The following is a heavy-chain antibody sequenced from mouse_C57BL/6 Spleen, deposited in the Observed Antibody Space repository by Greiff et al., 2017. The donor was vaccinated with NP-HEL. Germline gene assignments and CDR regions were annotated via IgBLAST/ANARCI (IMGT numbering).Heavy chain of an antibody. J-gene: IGHJ4*01. Sequence: EVQLVESEGGLVQPGSSMKLSCTASGFTFSDYYMAWVRQVPEKGLEWVANINYDGSSTYYLDSLKSRFIISRDNAKNILYLQMSSLKSEDTATYYCAREGYYYGSSYGAMDYWGQGTSVTVSS. CDR3: AREGYYYGSSYGAMDY. CDR2: INYDGSST. V-gene: IGHV5-16*01. D-gene: IGHD1-1*01. CDR1: GFTFSDYY.